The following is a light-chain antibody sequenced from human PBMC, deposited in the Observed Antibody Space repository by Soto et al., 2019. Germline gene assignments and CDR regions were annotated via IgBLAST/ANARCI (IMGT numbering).Light chain of an antibody. CDR3: SSYTSSSTHVV. V-gene: IGLV2-14*01. Sequence: QSVLTQPASVSGSPGQSITISCTGTSSDVGGYNYVSWYQQHPGKAPKLMIYDVSNRPSGVSDRFSGSKSGNTASLTISGLQAEDEADYDCSSYTSSSTHVVFGGGNKLTVL. CDR2: DVS. J-gene: IGLJ2*01. CDR1: SSDVGGYNY.